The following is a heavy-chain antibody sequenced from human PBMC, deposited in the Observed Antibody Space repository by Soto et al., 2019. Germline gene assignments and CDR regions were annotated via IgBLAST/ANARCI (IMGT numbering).Heavy chain of an antibody. CDR3: APSFGSGSRAFDY. CDR1: GDTFNFYT. CDR2: FNPILSFS. J-gene: IGHJ4*02. V-gene: IGHV1-69*02. Sequence: QVQLVQSGAEVKKPGSSVKVSCKASGDTFNFYTINWVRQAPGLGLEWMGRFNPILSFSNSALKFQGRVTLTAEKSTITAYMVLSSLRSEDTAIYYCAPSFGSGSRAFDYWGQGALVTVSS. D-gene: IGHD3-10*01.